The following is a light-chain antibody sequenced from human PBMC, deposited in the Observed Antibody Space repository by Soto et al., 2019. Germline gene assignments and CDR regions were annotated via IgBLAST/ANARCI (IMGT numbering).Light chain of an antibody. Sequence: EIVLTQSPGTLSLSPGESATLSCRASQSVSSNSLAWYRRNPGQPPSLLIYGTSTRATDIPRRFSGSGSGTDFTLTITRLEPEDCAVYFCQQYGDSPPTFGQGTKVEVE. V-gene: IGKV3-20*01. CDR2: GTS. CDR3: QQYGDSPPT. J-gene: IGKJ1*01. CDR1: QSVSSNS.